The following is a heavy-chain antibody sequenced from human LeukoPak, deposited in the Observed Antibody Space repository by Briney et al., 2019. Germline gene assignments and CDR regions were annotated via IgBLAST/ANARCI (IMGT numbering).Heavy chain of an antibody. Sequence: SETLSLTCTVSGGSISSPNYWGWIRQPPGKGLEWIGNIYHSGTTYYNPSLKSRVTISVDTSKSQFSLNLSSVTAADTAIYFCARVYCSSASCYDDRGAFDYWGQGTLVTVSS. D-gene: IGHD2-2*01. CDR2: IYHSGTT. CDR3: ARVYCSSASCYDDRGAFDY. J-gene: IGHJ4*02. V-gene: IGHV4-38-2*02. CDR1: GGSISSPNY.